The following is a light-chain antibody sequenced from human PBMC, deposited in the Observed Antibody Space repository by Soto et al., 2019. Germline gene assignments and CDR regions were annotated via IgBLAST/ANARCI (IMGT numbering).Light chain of an antibody. Sequence: ALPLTQSPPSLSASIGDRVTITCRASQGISSAFAWYQQKPGTVPKLLIYDVSNLQSGIPSRFSGSGSGTDFTLTISSLQPEDFATYYCQQFETYPLTFGQGTRLEVK. CDR2: DVS. V-gene: IGKV1-13*02. CDR1: QGISSA. J-gene: IGKJ5*01. CDR3: QQFETYPLT.